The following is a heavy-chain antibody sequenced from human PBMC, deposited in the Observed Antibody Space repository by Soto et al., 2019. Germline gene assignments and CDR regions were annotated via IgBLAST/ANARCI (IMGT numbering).Heavy chain of an antibody. V-gene: IGHV3-21*01. CDR3: ARIPSSGYYLDY. J-gene: IGHJ4*02. Sequence: EVQLVESGGGLVKPGGSLRLSCAASGFTFSSYSMSWVRQAPGKGLEWVSSISSSSSYIYYADSVKGRFTISRDNAKNSLYLQMNSLRAEDTAVYYCARIPSSGYYLDYWGQGTLVTVSS. CDR1: GFTFSSYS. CDR2: ISSSSSYI. D-gene: IGHD3-3*01.